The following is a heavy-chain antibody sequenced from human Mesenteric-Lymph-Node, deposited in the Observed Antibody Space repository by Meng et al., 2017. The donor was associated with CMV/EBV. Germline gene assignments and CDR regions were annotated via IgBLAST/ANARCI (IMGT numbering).Heavy chain of an antibody. V-gene: IGHV1-18*01. D-gene: IGHD3-3*01. Sequence: ASVKVSCKASGYTFTSNGISWVRQAPGQGLEWMGWISAYNGNANYAQNLQGRVTMTTDTSTSTAYMELRSLTSDDTAVYYCARDTQFWSGHYNYGMDVWGQGTKVTVSS. CDR2: ISAYNGNA. J-gene: IGHJ6*02. CDR3: ARDTQFWSGHYNYGMDV. CDR1: GYTFTSNG.